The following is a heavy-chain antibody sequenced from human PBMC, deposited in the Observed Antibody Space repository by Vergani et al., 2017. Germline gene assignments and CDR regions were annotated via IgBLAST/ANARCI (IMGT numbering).Heavy chain of an antibody. Sequence: EVQLVQSGAEVKKPGESLRISCKGSGYSFTSYWISWVRQMPGKGLEWMGRFDPSDSFTNYSPSFQGHVTFSADKSISTAYLQWSSLKASDTAMYYCARQVAVAGKWWGPYYYYGMDVWGQGTTVTVSS. J-gene: IGHJ6*02. CDR1: GYSFTSYW. D-gene: IGHD6-19*01. V-gene: IGHV5-10-1*01. CDR3: ARQVAVAGKWWGPYYYYGMDV. CDR2: FDPSDSFT.